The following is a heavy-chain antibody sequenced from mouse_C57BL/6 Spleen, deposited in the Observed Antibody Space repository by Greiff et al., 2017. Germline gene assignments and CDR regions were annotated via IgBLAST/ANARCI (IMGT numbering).Heavy chain of an antibody. V-gene: IGHV5-4*03. CDR1: GFTFSSYA. J-gene: IGHJ4*01. CDR3: ARWGAMDY. Sequence: VKLVESGGGLVTPGGSLKLPCAASGFTFSSYAMSWVRQTPEKRREWVATISDGGSYTYYPDTVKGRFTISRDNAKNNLYLQMSHLKSEDTAMYYCARWGAMDYWGQGTSVTVSS. CDR2: ISDGGSYT.